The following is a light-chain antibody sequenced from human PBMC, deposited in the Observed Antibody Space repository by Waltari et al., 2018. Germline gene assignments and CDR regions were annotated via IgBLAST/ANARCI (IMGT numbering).Light chain of an antibody. Sequence: EIVMTQSPATLSVSPGERVTLSCRASQSVSNNLAWYQHKPGQAPRLLIHGASTRATGISARFSGSGSGTEFTLTISSLQSEDFAVYYCQQYNDWRTFGQGTKIEIK. CDR2: GAS. V-gene: IGKV3-15*01. CDR1: QSVSNN. CDR3: QQYNDWRT. J-gene: IGKJ1*01.